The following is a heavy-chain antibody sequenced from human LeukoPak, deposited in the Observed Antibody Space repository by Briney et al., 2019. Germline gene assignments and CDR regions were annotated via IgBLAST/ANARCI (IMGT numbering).Heavy chain of an antibody. V-gene: IGHV4-39*01. CDR1: GDSINSLDL. Sequence: PSETLSLTCTVSGDSINSLDLWSWVRQPPGKGLEWIGSIYYSGSTYYNPSLKSQVTISVDTSKNQFSLKLSSVTAADTAVYYCARGRRITMVRGVIHGYNWFDPWGQGTLVTVSS. CDR2: IYYSGST. J-gene: IGHJ5*02. D-gene: IGHD3-10*01. CDR3: ARGRRITMVRGVIHGYNWFDP.